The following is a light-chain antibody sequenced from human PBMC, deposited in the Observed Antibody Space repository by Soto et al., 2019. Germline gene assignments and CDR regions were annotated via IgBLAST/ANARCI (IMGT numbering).Light chain of an antibody. CDR1: QSLVHNDGNTY. V-gene: IGKV2-24*01. J-gene: IGKJ1*01. Sequence: DVVMTQTPLSSPVTLGQAASISCRSSQSLVHNDGNTYLSWFQQRPGQPPRLLFYKVSDRFSGVPDRCSCSGAGTDFTLTISRVEAEDVGVYYCIQATQSPWTFGQGTKVKIK. CDR2: KVS. CDR3: IQATQSPWT.